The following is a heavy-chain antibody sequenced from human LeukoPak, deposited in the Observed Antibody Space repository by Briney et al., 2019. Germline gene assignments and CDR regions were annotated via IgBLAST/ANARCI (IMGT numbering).Heavy chain of an antibody. D-gene: IGHD6-19*01. CDR1: GFTFSSYG. CDR3: ARGWEGYFDY. CDR2: IRYDGSNK. J-gene: IGHJ4*02. Sequence: PGGSLRLSCAASGFTFSSYGMHWVRQAPGKGLEWVAFIRYDGSNKYYADSVKGRFTISRDNAKNTLYLQMNSLRAEDTAVYYCARGWEGYFDYWGQGTLVTVSS. V-gene: IGHV3-30*02.